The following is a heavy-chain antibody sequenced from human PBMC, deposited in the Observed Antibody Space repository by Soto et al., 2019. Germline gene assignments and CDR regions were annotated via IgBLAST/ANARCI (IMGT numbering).Heavy chain of an antibody. CDR2: HHSGST. Sequence: QVQLQESGPGLVKPSETLSLTCTVSGGSMRGQHWSWIRQPPGKGLEWIGHHSGSTNYNPSLKSRITISTDTSKNQFSLKLSSVTAADTAVYYCATYTVGEGGRGYWGQGTLVTVSS. CDR1: GGSMRGQH. V-gene: IGHV4-4*09. J-gene: IGHJ4*02. CDR3: ATYTVGEGGRGY. D-gene: IGHD3-16*01.